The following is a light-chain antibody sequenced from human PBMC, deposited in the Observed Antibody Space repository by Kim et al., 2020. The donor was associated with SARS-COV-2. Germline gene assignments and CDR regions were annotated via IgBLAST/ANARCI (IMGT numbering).Light chain of an antibody. Sequence: SPGERATLSCRASQSVSSSYLAWYQQKPGQAPRLLIYGASSRATGIPDRFRGSGSGTDFTLTISRLEPEDFAVYYCQQYGSSPPDTFGQGTKLEI. CDR1: QSVSSSY. CDR3: QQYGSSPPDT. CDR2: GAS. V-gene: IGKV3-20*01. J-gene: IGKJ2*01.